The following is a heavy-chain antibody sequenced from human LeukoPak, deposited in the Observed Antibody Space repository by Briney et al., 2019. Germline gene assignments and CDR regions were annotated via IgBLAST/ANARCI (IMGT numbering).Heavy chain of an antibody. CDR1: GFTFRNYA. CDR3: AKDMDSSAWYYFDS. CDR2: VSGSGDST. D-gene: IGHD6-19*01. J-gene: IGHJ4*02. Sequence: TGGSLRLSCAASGFTFRNYALSWVRQAPGKGLEWVSGVSGSGDSTYYADSVKGRFTISRDNSKNTLYLQMNSLRAEDTAVYYCAKDMDSSAWYYFDSWGQGTLVTVSS. V-gene: IGHV3-23*01.